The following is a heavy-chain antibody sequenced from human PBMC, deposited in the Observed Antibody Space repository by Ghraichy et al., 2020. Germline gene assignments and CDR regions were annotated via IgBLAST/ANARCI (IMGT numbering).Heavy chain of an antibody. CDR1: GFTFSSYW. Sequence: GGSLRLSCAASGFTFSSYWMHWVRQAPGKGLVWVSRINSDGSSTSYADSVKGRFTISRDNAKNTLYLQMNSLRAEDTAVYYCAREQVAVAGQAIDYWGQGTLVTVSS. V-gene: IGHV3-74*01. D-gene: IGHD6-19*01. J-gene: IGHJ4*02. CDR3: AREQVAVAGQAIDY. CDR2: INSDGSST.